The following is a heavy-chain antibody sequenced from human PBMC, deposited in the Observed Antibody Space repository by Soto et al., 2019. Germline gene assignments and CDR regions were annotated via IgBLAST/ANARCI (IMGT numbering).Heavy chain of an antibody. Sequence: GGSLRLSCAASGFTVSSNYMSWVRQATGKGLEWVSVIYSGGTTYYADSVKGRFTISRDNSKNTLYLQMNSLRAEDTAVYYCVRDGYNFYFYGYYWGQGTLVTVS. V-gene: IGHV3-53*01. CDR2: IYSGGTT. J-gene: IGHJ4*02. D-gene: IGHD5-12*01. CDR3: VRDGYNFYFYGYY. CDR1: GFTVSSNY.